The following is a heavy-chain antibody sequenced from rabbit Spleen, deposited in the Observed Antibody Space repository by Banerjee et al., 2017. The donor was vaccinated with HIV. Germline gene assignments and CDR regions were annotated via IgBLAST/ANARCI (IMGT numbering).Heavy chain of an antibody. D-gene: IGHD4-2*01. CDR1: GFSFSDGYV. Sequence: QEQLVESGGGLVQPEGSLTVTCTASGFSFSDGYVMCWVRQAPGKGLEWIACIDVSGGGSTYYAPWAKGRFTISRTSSTTVALQMASLTAADTATYFCARDPAGREDFNLWGPGTLVTVS. CDR3: ARDPAGREDFNL. CDR2: IDVSGGGST. V-gene: IGHV1S45*01. J-gene: IGHJ4*01.